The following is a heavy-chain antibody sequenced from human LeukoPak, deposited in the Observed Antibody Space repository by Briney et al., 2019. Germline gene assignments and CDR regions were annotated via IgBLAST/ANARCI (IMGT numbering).Heavy chain of an antibody. CDR3: ARDPRYYDSSGYYPFLVSYYGMDV. V-gene: IGHV1-18*01. CDR1: GYTFTSYG. CDR2: ISAYNGNT. J-gene: IGHJ6*02. D-gene: IGHD3-22*01. Sequence: GASVTVSCKASGYTFTSYGISWVRQAPGQGLEWMGWISAYNGNTNYAQKLQGRVTMTTDTSTSTAYMELRSLRSDDTAVYYCARDPRYYDSSGYYPFLVSYYGMDVWGQGTTVTVSS.